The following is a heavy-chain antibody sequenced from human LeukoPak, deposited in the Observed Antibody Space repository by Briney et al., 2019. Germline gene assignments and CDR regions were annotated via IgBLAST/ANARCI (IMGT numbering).Heavy chain of an antibody. CDR1: GGSISSGDYY. CDR3: ARGADSGYRYGWEYFDL. J-gene: IGHJ2*01. D-gene: IGHD5-18*01. V-gene: IGHV4-30-4*01. Sequence: SETLSLTCTVSGGSISSGDYYWSWIRQPPGKGLEWIGYIYYSGSTYYNPSLKSRVTISVDTSKNQFSLKLSSVTAADTAVYYCARGADSGYRYGWEYFDLWGRGTLVTVSS. CDR2: IYYSGST.